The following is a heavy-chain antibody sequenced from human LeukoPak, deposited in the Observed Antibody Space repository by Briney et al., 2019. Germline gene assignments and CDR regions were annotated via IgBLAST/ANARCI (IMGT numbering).Heavy chain of an antibody. J-gene: IGHJ4*02. CDR1: GFTFSTYG. Sequence: SGGSLRLSCAVSGFTFSTYGMTWVRQAPEKGLEWVAAISGSGGSAYYADSVKGRFTISRDNSENTLYLHMNSLRAEDTAIYYCAQSFYSDASGYFAYWGQGTLVTVSS. CDR2: ISGSGGSA. V-gene: IGHV3-23*01. D-gene: IGHD3-22*01. CDR3: AQSFYSDASGYFAY.